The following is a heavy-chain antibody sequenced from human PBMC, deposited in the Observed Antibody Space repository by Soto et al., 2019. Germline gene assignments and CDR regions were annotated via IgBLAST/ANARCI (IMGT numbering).Heavy chain of an antibody. Sequence: ASVKVSCKASGYTFPSYDINWVRQATGQGLEWMGWMNPNSGNTGYAQKFQGRVTMTRNTSISTAYMELSSLRSEDTAVYYCACVVSELLWFGELLREDAFDIWGQGTMVTVSS. J-gene: IGHJ3*02. D-gene: IGHD3-10*01. CDR3: ACVVSELLWFGELLREDAFDI. V-gene: IGHV1-8*01. CDR1: GYTFPSYD. CDR2: MNPNSGNT.